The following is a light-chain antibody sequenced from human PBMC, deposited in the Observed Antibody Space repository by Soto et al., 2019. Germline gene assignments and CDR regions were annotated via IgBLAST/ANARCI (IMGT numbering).Light chain of an antibody. CDR3: AAWDDSQNGPV. CDR1: SSNIGTST. V-gene: IGLV1-44*01. Sequence: QSVLTQPASVSGTPGQRVTISCSGGSSNIGTSTVNWYHQVPGRAPKLLIYSTNQRPSGVPERFSGSTSGTSASLAINELQSEDEGVFLCAAWDDSQNGPVFGGGTKLTVL. CDR2: STN. J-gene: IGLJ3*02.